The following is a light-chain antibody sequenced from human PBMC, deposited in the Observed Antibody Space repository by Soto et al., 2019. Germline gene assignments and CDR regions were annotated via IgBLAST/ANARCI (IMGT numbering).Light chain of an antibody. CDR1: QSLVYSDGNTY. Sequence: DVVMTQSPLSLPVTLGQPASISCRSSQSLVYSDGNTYLNWFQQRQGQSPRRLIYKVSNRDSGVPDRFSRSGSGTDFTLKISRVEAEDVGVYYCMQGTHWPPYTFGQGTKLQIK. CDR3: MQGTHWPPYT. J-gene: IGKJ2*01. CDR2: KVS. V-gene: IGKV2-30*01.